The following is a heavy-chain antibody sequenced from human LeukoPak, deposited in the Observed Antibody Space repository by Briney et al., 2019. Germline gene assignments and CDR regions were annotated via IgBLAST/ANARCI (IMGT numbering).Heavy chain of an antibody. Sequence: GGSLRLSCAASGFTFSSYGMSWVRQAPGKGLEWVSAISSTGGTAYYADSVKGRFTISRDNSKNTLYLQMNSLRAEDTAIYYCAKRKIAVAGGFDYWGQGTLVTVSS. CDR1: GFTFSSYG. CDR3: AKRKIAVAGGFDY. J-gene: IGHJ4*02. CDR2: ISSTGGTA. V-gene: IGHV3-23*01. D-gene: IGHD6-19*01.